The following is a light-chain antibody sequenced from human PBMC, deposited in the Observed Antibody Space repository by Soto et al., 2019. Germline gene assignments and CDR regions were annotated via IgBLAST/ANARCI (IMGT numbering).Light chain of an antibody. CDR1: SSDVGGYNY. Sequence: QSVLTQPASVSGSPGQSITISCSGTSSDVGGYNYVSWYQQHPGEAPKLMIYEVSDRPSGVSNRFSGSKSGNTASLTISGLQAEDEAVYYCSSYTSSSTLDVLFGGGTKVTVL. CDR2: EVS. CDR3: SSYTSSSTLDVL. J-gene: IGLJ2*01. V-gene: IGLV2-14*01.